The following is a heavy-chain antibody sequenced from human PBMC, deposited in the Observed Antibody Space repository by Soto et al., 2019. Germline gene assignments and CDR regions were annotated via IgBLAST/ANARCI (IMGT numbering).Heavy chain of an antibody. CDR2: IYHSGNT. Sequence: QVQLQESGPGLVKPSGTLSLTCAVSGGSISSSNWWSWVRQPPGKGLEWIGEIYHSGNTNYNPSRKSRVTTAVDKSRNQFSLKLSSVTAADTAVYYCARRWGEGRVDYWGQGTLVTVSS. D-gene: IGHD3-10*01. CDR3: ARRWGEGRVDY. J-gene: IGHJ4*02. CDR1: GGSISSSNW. V-gene: IGHV4-4*02.